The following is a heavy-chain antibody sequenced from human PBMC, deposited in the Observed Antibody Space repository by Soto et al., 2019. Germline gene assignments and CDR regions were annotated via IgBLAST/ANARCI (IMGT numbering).Heavy chain of an antibody. CDR2: ISYDGSLQ. CDR3: LSDRGYGHASVPYS. J-gene: IGHJ4*02. D-gene: IGHD5-18*01. Sequence: QAQLVESGGGVVQPGRSLRLSCAASGFAFSSYGMHWVRQAPGTGLEWVAVISYDGSLQHYADSVKGRVTISRDNSKNKVLLQMSSLRAEDTAVYSCLSDRGYGHASVPYSWGQGTLVSVSS. V-gene: IGHV3-30*03. CDR1: GFAFSSYG.